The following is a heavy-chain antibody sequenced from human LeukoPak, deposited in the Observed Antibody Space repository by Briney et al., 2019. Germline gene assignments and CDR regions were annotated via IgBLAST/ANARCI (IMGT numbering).Heavy chain of an antibody. CDR2: IYYSGST. Sequence: SETLSLTCTVSGGSISSYYWSWIRQPPGKGLEWIGYIYYSGSTNYNPSLKSRVTISVDTSKNQFSLKLSSVTAADTAVYYCARLIVVVPAAARPSNWFDPWGQGTLVTVSS. CDR3: ARLIVVVPAAARPSNWFDP. CDR1: GGSISSYY. J-gene: IGHJ5*02. V-gene: IGHV4-59*01. D-gene: IGHD2-2*01.